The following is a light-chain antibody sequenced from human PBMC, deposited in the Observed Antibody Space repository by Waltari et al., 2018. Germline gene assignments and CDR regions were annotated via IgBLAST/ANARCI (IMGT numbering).Light chain of an antibody. V-gene: IGLV4-69*01. J-gene: IGLJ7*01. CDR2: LNSDGSH. CDR3: QTWGTGVAV. CDR1: SWHSSYD. Sequence: QLVLPQSPSASASMGASVKITCTLSSWHSSYDIVWHQQQPEKGPRYFMKLNSDGSHSTGDGIPDRFSGSISGAERYLTISSLQAEDEADYYCQTWGTGVAVFGGGTQLTVL.